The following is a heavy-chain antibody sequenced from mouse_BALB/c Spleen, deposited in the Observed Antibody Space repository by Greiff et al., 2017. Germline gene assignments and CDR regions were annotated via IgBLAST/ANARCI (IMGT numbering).Heavy chain of an antibody. V-gene: IGHV3-6*02. CDR2: ISYDGSN. CDR3: ARLLRGNFDV. CDR1: GYSITSGYY. D-gene: IGHD1-1*01. J-gene: IGHJ1*01. Sequence: DVKLQESGPFLVKPSQSLSLTCSVTGYSITSGYYWNWIRQFPGTKLEWMGYISYDGSNNYNPSLKNRISITRDTSKNQFFLKLKSVTTEDTATYYCARLLRGNFDVWGAGTTVTVSS.